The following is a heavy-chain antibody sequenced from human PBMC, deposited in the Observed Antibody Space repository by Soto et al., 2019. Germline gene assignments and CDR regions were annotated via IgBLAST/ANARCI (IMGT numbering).Heavy chain of an antibody. CDR1: GGSISTGSHY. Sequence: SETLSLTCRVSGGSISTGSHYWTWIRQPPGKGLEWMGSIYHTGSTYYSKSLRSRLTMSVGTCKSPFSPRLSSVXAADTAVYYCARATRTLRSRNYDYRGQGSLVT. J-gene: IGHJ4*02. CDR2: IYHTGST. V-gene: IGHV4-31*03. CDR3: ARATRTLRSRNYDY. D-gene: IGHD1-1*01.